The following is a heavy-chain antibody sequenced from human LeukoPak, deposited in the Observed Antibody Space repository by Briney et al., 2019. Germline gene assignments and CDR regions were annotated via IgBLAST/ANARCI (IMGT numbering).Heavy chain of an antibody. D-gene: IGHD1-26*01. CDR1: GYTFTGYY. V-gene: IGHV1-2*02. Sequence: ASVKVSCKASGYTFTGYYMHWVRQAPGQGLEWMGWINPNSGGTNYAQKLQGRVTMTRDTSISTAYMELSRLRSDDTAVYYCARDDGGSYNFDYWGQGTLVTVSS. J-gene: IGHJ4*02. CDR3: ARDDGGSYNFDY. CDR2: INPNSGGT.